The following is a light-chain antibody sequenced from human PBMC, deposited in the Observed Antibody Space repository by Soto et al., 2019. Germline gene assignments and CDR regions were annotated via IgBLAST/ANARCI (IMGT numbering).Light chain of an antibody. CDR1: QSISSN. J-gene: IGKJ3*01. Sequence: EIVMTQSPATLSVSPGERATLSCRASQSISSNLAWYQQKPGQAPRLLISGASTRATGIPARFSGSGSGTDFTLTISSLQSEDFAVYYCQQFHDWPMTFGPGTKVDSK. CDR3: QQFHDWPMT. V-gene: IGKV3-15*01. CDR2: GAS.